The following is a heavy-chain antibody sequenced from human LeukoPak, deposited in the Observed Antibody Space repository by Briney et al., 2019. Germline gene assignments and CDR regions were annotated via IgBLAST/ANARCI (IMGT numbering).Heavy chain of an antibody. J-gene: IGHJ5*02. CDR3: ASGTSSWTWFDP. CDR2: IYSTGST. Sequence: SETLSLTCTVSGGSTSNYYWSWIRQTPGKGLEWIGFIYSTGSTNYNPSLKGRVTISVDTSKNQFSLKLTSVTAADTAVYYCASGTSSWTWFDPWGHGTPVTVSS. D-gene: IGHD2-2*01. CDR1: GGSTSNYY. V-gene: IGHV4-59*01.